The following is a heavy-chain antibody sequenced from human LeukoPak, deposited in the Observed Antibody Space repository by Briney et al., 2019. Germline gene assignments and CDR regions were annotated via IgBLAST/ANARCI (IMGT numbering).Heavy chain of an antibody. CDR1: GFTFRTHS. Sequence: PGGSLRLSCVVSGFTFRTHSMNWVRQVPGKGLEWLSFLRHDSSENHYADSVRGRFTISRDDAKNTLFLQMNSLRAEDTAVYYCASSGIGHYYFDFWGQGALVTVSS. V-gene: IGHV3-21*05. J-gene: IGHJ4*02. CDR2: LRHDSSEN. CDR3: ASSGIGHYYFDF. D-gene: IGHD3-10*01.